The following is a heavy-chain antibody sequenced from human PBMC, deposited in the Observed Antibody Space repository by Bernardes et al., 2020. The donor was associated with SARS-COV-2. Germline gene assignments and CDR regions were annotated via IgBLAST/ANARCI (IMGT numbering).Heavy chain of an antibody. J-gene: IGHJ4*02. CDR2: IFHSGHT. CDR1: GGYISSGGYC. Sequence: SETLSLTCTVSGGYISSGGYCWTWVRQHPVKGLEWIGYIFHSGHTDSNPSLTSRITMSVDTSKNQFSLKLSSVTAADTAVYYCARAASMVRAVIYPYYVDHWGQGALVTVSS. D-gene: IGHD3-10*01. V-gene: IGHV4-31*03. CDR3: ARAASMVRAVIYPYYVDH.